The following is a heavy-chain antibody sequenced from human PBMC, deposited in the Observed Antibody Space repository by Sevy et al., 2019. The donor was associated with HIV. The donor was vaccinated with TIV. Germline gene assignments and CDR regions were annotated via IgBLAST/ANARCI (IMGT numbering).Heavy chain of an antibody. CDR3: AREGCTKPHDY. D-gene: IGHD2-8*01. CDR2: LSFGCGEI. CDR1: GFTFSKYS. Sequence: GGSPRLSCAASGFTFSKYSMSWVRQPPGKGLEWVSILSFGCGEINYADSVKGRFTISRDNSKSSVYLQMNNLRPEDTAVYYCAREGCTKPHDYWGQGTLVTVSS. J-gene: IGHJ4*02. V-gene: IGHV3-23*01.